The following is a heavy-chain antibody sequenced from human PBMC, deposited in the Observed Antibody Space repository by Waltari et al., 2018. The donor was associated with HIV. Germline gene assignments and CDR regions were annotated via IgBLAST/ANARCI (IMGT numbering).Heavy chain of an antibody. CDR3: ARSNVELADYFDY. J-gene: IGHJ4*02. V-gene: IGHV3-13*01. CDR2: IGTAGDT. CDR1: GFTFSSYA. Sequence: EVQLVESGGGLVQPGGSLRLSCAASGFTFSSYALHWVRQATGKGLEWVSAIGTAGDTYYPGSVKGRFTISRENAKNSLYLQMNSLRAGDTAVYYCARSNVELADYFDYWGQGTLVTVSS. D-gene: IGHD1-26*01.